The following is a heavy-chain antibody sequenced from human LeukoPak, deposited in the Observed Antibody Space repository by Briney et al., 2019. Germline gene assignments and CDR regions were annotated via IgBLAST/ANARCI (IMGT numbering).Heavy chain of an antibody. CDR3: IPPPYNWNSLDY. Sequence: ASVKVSCKASGYTFTSYGISWVRQASGKGLEWVGRIRTKPNNYATTYAASVKGRFTISRDDSKNTAYLQMNSLKTEDTAVYYCIPPPYNWNSLDYWGQGTLVTVSS. V-gene: IGHV3-73*01. J-gene: IGHJ4*02. CDR2: IRTKPNNYAT. CDR1: GYTFTSYG. D-gene: IGHD1-7*01.